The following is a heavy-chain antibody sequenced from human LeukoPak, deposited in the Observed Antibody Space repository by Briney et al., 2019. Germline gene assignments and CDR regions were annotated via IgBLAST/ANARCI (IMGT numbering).Heavy chain of an antibody. J-gene: IGHJ4*02. Sequence: SETLSLTCTVSGGSVSSGSYYWSWIRQPPGKGLEWIGYIYYSGSIHYNPSLKSRVTISVDTSKNQFSLKLSSVTAADTAVYYCARAGVVVAATDYWGQGTLVTVSS. CDR2: IYYSGSI. D-gene: IGHD2-15*01. V-gene: IGHV4-61*01. CDR3: ARAGVVVAATDY. CDR1: GGSVSSGSYY.